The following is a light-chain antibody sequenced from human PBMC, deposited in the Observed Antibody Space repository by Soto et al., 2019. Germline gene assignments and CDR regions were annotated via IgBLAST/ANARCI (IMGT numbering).Light chain of an antibody. CDR1: QSISSW. J-gene: IGKJ1*01. V-gene: IGKV1-5*01. CDR3: QQYNSYSAVT. Sequence: DIQMTQSPSTLSASVGDRVTITCRASQSISSWLAWYQQKPGKAPKLLIYDASSLESGVPSRFSGSGSGTEFTLTISSLQPDDFATYYCQQYNSYSAVTVGQGTKVEIK. CDR2: DAS.